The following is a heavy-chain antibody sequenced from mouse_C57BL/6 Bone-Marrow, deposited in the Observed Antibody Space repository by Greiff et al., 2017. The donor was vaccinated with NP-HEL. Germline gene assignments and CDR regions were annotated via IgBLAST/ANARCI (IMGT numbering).Heavy chain of an antibody. D-gene: IGHD2-4*01. Sequence: EVQRVESEGGLVQPGSSMKLSCTTSGFTFSDYYMDWVRQVPEKGLDWVANINYDGSSTYYLDSLKSRFIISRDNAKNILYLQMSSLKSEDTATYYCAREGGLRRRTYAMDYWGQGTSVTVSS. CDR1: GFTFSDYY. CDR3: AREGGLRRRTYAMDY. CDR2: INYDGSST. V-gene: IGHV5-16*01. J-gene: IGHJ4*01.